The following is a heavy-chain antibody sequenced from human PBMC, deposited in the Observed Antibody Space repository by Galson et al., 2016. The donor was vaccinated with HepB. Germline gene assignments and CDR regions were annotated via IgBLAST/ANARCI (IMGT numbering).Heavy chain of an antibody. CDR1: GFTFSSHW. CDR3: VRVTVDKPGLDV. D-gene: IGHD1-20*01. CDR2: INDDGSIT. V-gene: IGHV3-74*01. Sequence: SLRLSCAASGFTFSSHWIHWVRQGPGKGLVWVSRINDDGSITTYADSVKGRFTISRDNAKNTLYLQMNSLRAADTAVYYCVRVTVDKPGLDVWGQGTTVTVSS. J-gene: IGHJ6*02.